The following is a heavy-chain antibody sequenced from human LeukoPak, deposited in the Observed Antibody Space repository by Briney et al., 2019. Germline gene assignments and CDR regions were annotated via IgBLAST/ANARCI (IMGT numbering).Heavy chain of an antibody. CDR3: ARARASGRSGFDY. V-gene: IGHV3-48*02. J-gene: IGHJ4*02. CDR2: ISSSSSTI. CDR1: GFTVSSNY. Sequence: GGSLRLSCAASGFTVSSNYMSWVRQAPGKGLEWVSYISSSSSTIYYADSVKGRFTISRDNAKNSLDLQMNSLRDEDTAVYYCARARASGRSGFDYWGQGTLVTVSS. D-gene: IGHD2-15*01.